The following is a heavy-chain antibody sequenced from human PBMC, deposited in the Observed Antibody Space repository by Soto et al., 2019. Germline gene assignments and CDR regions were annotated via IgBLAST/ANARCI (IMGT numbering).Heavy chain of an antibody. Sequence: QVQLVQSGAEVKKPGASVKVSCKASGYTFTSYHITWVRQAPGQGLEWMGWISAYNGNTNYAQNLQGRVTITTDTSPTTAYMALRSLTSDDTAVYYCARDSPPPREWGQGTLVTVSS. V-gene: IGHV1-18*01. CDR3: ARDSPPPRE. J-gene: IGHJ4*02. CDR2: ISAYNGNT. CDR1: GYTFTSYH.